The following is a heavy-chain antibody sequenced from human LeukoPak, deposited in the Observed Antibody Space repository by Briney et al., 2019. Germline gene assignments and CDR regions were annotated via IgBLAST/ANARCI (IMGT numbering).Heavy chain of an antibody. CDR1: GGTFSSYA. V-gene: IGHV1-69*13. CDR3: ARVHDSSGYYYVPLHY. CDR2: IIPVFGTA. J-gene: IGHJ4*02. D-gene: IGHD3-22*01. Sequence: SVKVSCKASGGTFSSYAISWVRQAPGQGLEWMGGIIPVFGTANYAQKFQGRVTITADESTSTAYMELSSLRSEDTAMYYCARVHDSSGYYYVPLHYWGQGTLVTVSS.